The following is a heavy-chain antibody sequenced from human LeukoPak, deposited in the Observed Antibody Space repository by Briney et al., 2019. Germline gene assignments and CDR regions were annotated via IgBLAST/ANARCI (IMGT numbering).Heavy chain of an antibody. CDR3: ARGGRGSAAVVAPRSFDI. CDR2: TYTGGNS. D-gene: IGHD3-22*01. CDR1: GFTFGDYA. V-gene: IGHV3-53*01. Sequence: GGSLRLSCTASGFTFGDYAMSWFRQAPGKGLEWVSVTYTGGNSYYADSVKGRFIISRDIPKNTLYLQMNSLRAEDSALYYCARGGRGSAAVVAPRSFDIWGQGTMVTVSS. J-gene: IGHJ3*02.